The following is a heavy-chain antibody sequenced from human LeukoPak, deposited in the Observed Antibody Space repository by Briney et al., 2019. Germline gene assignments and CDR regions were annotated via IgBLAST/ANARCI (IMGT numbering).Heavy chain of an antibody. D-gene: IGHD1-14*01. CDR3: AREMSVGRTQTDSFDV. V-gene: IGHV3-74*01. Sequence: PGGSLRLSCAASGFTFSNYWMHWVRQAPGKGLVWVSRIRKDGGDASYADSVKGRLTISRDNAKNTLYLQMNSLLGDDTAVYYCAREMSVGRTQTDSFDVWGQGTMV. CDR2: IRKDGGDA. J-gene: IGHJ3*01. CDR1: GFTFSNYW.